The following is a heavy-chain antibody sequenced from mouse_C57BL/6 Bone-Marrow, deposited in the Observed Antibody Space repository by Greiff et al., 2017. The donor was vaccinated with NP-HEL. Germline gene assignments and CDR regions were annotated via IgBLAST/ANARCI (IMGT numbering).Heavy chain of an antibody. D-gene: IGHD1-1*01. Sequence: VHLVESGPGLVAPSQSLSITCTVSGFSLTSYGVHWVRQPPGKGLEWLVVIWSDGSTTYNSALKSRLSISKDNSKSQVFLKMNSLQTDDTAMYYCASNYYGSSLYYAMDYWGQGTSVTVSS. CDR3: ASNYYGSSLYYAMDY. CDR1: GFSLTSYG. CDR2: IWSDGST. J-gene: IGHJ4*01. V-gene: IGHV2-6*03.